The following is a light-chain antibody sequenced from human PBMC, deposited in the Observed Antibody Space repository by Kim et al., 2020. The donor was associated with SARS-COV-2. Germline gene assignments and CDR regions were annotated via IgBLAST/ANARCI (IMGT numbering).Light chain of an antibody. CDR2: EVN. J-gene: IGLJ2*01. Sequence: GQSATISCTGTSSDIGGYNYVSWYQQHPGRAPKLMIYEVNKRPSGVPDRFSGSKSGNTASLTVSGLQAEDEADYYCSSYGGSNNLVFGGGTQLTVL. V-gene: IGLV2-8*01. CDR3: SSYGGSNNLV. CDR1: SSDIGGYNY.